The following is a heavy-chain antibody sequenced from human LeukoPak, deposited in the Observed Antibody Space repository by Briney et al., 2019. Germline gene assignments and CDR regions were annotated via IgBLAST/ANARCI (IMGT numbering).Heavy chain of an antibody. Sequence: GGSLRLSCAASGYTFSNYGMHWVRQAPGKGLEWVAVIWYDGSNKYYSDSVRGRFTISRDNSKNTLYLQMNSLRAEDTAVYYCARDPRWNFDYWGQGTLVTVSS. CDR2: IWYDGSNK. V-gene: IGHV3-33*01. J-gene: IGHJ4*02. CDR1: GYTFSNYG. D-gene: IGHD3-16*02. CDR3: ARDPRWNFDY.